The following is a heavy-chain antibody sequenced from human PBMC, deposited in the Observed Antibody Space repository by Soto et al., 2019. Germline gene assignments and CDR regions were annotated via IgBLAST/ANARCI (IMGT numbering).Heavy chain of an antibody. Sequence: QVQLVESGGGVVQPGRSLRLSCAVSGFTFSDFGMHWVRQAPGKGLEWVALIWYHGGNEEYADSVKGRFSISRANSKNTLYLQIDSLRAEDTAVYYCARRGCVKGVCYNSYDMWGQGTMVTVSS. J-gene: IGHJ3*02. D-gene: IGHD2-8*01. CDR3: ARRGCVKGVCYNSYDM. CDR1: GFTFSDFG. CDR2: IWYHGGNE. V-gene: IGHV3-33*03.